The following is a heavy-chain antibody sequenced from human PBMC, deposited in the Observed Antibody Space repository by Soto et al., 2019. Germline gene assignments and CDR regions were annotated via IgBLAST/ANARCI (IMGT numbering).Heavy chain of an antibody. D-gene: IGHD3-22*01. J-gene: IGHJ3*02. V-gene: IGHV3-30-3*01. Sequence: GGSLRLSCAASGFTFSSYAMHWVRQAPGKGLEWVAVISYDGSNNYYADSVKGRFTISRDNSKNTLYLQMNSLRAEDRAVYYCARGGYHSSGYYYVGAFDIWGQGTMVTVSS. CDR3: ARGGYHSSGYYYVGAFDI. CDR1: GFTFSSYA. CDR2: ISYDGSNN.